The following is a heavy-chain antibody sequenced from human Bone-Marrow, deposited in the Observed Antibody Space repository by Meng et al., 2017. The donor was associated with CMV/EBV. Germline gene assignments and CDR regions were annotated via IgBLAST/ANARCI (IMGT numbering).Heavy chain of an antibody. CDR1: GYTLTRYY. V-gene: IGHV1-46*01. D-gene: IGHD2-21*01. CDR2: INPSGGST. Sequence: VSCKASGYTLTRYYMHWVRQAPGQGLEWMGIINPSGGSTIYAQKFQGRVTMTRDTSTSTVYMELNSLTSDDTALYYCARRGGEFLDYWGQGTLVTVSS. CDR3: ARRGGEFLDY. J-gene: IGHJ4*02.